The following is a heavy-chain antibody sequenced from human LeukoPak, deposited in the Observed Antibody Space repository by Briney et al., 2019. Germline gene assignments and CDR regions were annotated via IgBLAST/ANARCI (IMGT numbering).Heavy chain of an antibody. J-gene: IGHJ4*02. D-gene: IGHD2-21*01. CDR2: IYYSGIT. V-gene: IGHV4-30-4*08. Sequence: SETLSLXCTVSGGSISSGDYYWSWIRQPPGKGLEWIGYIYYSGITNYNPSLKSRVTISVDTSKNQFSLKLSSVTAADTAVYYCASYSSASAFDYWGQGTLVTVSS. CDR3: ASYSSASAFDY. CDR1: GGSISSGDYY.